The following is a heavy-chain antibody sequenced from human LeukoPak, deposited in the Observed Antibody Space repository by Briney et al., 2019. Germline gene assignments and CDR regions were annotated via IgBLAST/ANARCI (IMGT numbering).Heavy chain of an antibody. CDR2: IYYDGSNK. V-gene: IGHV3-33*01. Sequence: GGSLRLSCAASGFIFSSYGMHWVRQAPGKGLEWEAVIYYDGSNKYYADSVRGRFTISRDNSKNTLFLQMSSLRAEDTAVYYCARDTFYSSGVYGLDVWGQGTTVTVSS. CDR3: ARDTFYSSGVYGLDV. D-gene: IGHD3-22*01. CDR1: GFIFSSYG. J-gene: IGHJ6*02.